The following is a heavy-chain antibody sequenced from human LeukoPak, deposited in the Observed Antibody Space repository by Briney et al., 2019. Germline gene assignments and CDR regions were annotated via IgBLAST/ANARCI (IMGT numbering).Heavy chain of an antibody. CDR3: ARGFALDF. CDR1: GDSVSSDNVA. CDR2: TYYRSKWYY. J-gene: IGHJ3*01. V-gene: IGHV6-1*01. Sequence: SQTLSLTCDISGDSVSSDNVAWNWIRQSPSRGLEWLGRTYYRSKWYYDYAVSVKSRITISPDTSKNQFSLQLNSVTADDTAVYYCARGFALDFWGQGTMVTVSS.